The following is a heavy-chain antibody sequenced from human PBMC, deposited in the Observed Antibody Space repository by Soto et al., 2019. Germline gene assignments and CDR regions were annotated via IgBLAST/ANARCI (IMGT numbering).Heavy chain of an antibody. Sequence: ASVKVSCKASGYTFTSYGVSWVRKAAGQGLEWMGWISAYNGNTNYAQKLQGRVTMTTDTSTSTAYMELRSLRSDDTAVYSCARALRPLIWDAFDIWGQGTMVTVSS. D-gene: IGHD6-6*01. CDR1: GYTFTSYG. CDR2: ISAYNGNT. J-gene: IGHJ3*02. CDR3: ARALRPLIWDAFDI. V-gene: IGHV1-18*01.